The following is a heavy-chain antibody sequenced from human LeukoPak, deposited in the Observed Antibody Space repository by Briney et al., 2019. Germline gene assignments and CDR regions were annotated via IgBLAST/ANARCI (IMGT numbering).Heavy chain of an antibody. CDR1: GYTFTSYG. V-gene: IGHV1-18*01. J-gene: IGHJ6*02. CDR2: ISAYNGNT. D-gene: IGHD1-26*01. CDR3: ARAIVGAKYYYGMDV. Sequence: ASVKVSCKASGYTFTSYGIGWVRQAPGQGLEWMGWISAYNGNTNYAQKLQGRVTMTTDTSTSTAYMELRSLRSDDTAVHYCARAIVGAKYYYGMDVWGQGTTVTVSS.